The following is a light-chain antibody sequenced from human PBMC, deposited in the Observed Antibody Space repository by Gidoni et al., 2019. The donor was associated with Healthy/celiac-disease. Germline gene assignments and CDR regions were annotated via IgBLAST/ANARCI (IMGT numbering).Light chain of an antibody. CDR3: QQYNSPPSIT. Sequence: DLQMTQSPSSLSASVGDRVTITCRASQGISNYLAWYQQKPGKVPKLLIYAASTLQSGVPSRFSGSGSGTDFTLTISSLQPEDVATYYCQQYNSPPSITFGQGTRLEIK. V-gene: IGKV1-27*01. CDR1: QGISNY. CDR2: AAS. J-gene: IGKJ5*01.